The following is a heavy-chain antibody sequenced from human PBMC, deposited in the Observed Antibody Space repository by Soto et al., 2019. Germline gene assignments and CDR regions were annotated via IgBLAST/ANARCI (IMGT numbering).Heavy chain of an antibody. CDR2: IYWDDDK. CDR3: AHSRYSRSSFDY. Sequence: SGPTLVNPTQTLTLTCTFSGFSLTSNDVGVGWIRQPPGKALEWLGLIYWDDDKRYSPSLKSRLTITKDTSKNQVVLRMTNMDPVDTATYYCAHSRYSRSSFDYWGQGTLVTVSS. CDR1: GFSLTSNDVG. D-gene: IGHD6-6*01. V-gene: IGHV2-5*02. J-gene: IGHJ4*02.